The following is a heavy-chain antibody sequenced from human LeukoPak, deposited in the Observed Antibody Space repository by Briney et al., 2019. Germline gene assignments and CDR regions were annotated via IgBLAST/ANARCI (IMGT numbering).Heavy chain of an antibody. CDR3: QKTAYDILTGYYNDYFDY. Sequence: GESLKISCKGSGYSFTTYWIGWVRQMPGKGLEWMGIIYPSDSDARYSPSFQGQVTISADKSINTAYLQWSSLKASDTAIFFWQKTAYDILTGYYNDYFDYWGQGTLVTVSS. D-gene: IGHD3-9*01. CDR2: IYPSDSDA. J-gene: IGHJ4*02. V-gene: IGHV5-51*01. CDR1: GYSFTTYW.